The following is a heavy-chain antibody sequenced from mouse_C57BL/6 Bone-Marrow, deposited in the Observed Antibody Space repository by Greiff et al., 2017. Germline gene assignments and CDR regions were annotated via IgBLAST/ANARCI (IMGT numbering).Heavy chain of an antibody. CDR1: GYTFTSYW. J-gene: IGHJ1*03. CDR2: INPSSGYT. D-gene: IGHD2-5*01. Sequence: QVQLQQSGAELAKPGASVKLSCKASGYTFTSYWMHWVQQRPGQGLEWIGYINPSSGYTTYNQKFKNKATLTADQYSSTAYMQLSSLTYEDSAGYYCAREGYSNYNWYFAVWGTGTTVTVSS. CDR3: AREGYSNYNWYFAV. V-gene: IGHV1-7*01.